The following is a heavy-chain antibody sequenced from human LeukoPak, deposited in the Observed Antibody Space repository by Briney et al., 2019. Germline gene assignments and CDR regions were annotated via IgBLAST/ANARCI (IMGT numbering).Heavy chain of an antibody. CDR2: MNPNSGNT. D-gene: IGHD5-18*01. CDR1: GYTFTSYD. V-gene: IGHV1-8*03. CDR3: ARGYSYGYEADY. Sequence: ASVKVSCKASGYTFTSYDINGVRQATGQGLEWMGWMNPNSGNTGYAQKLQGRVTITRNTSISTAYMELRSLRSEDTAVYYCARGYSYGYEADYWGQGTLVTVSS. J-gene: IGHJ4*02.